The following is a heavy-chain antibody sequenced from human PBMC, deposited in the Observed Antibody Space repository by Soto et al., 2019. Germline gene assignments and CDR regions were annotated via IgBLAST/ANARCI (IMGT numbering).Heavy chain of an antibody. Sequence: QVQLVQSGAEVKKPGSSVKVSCTASGGTFSSYAITWVRQAPGQGLEWMGGIIPIFGTAHYAQKFQGRVTITADETTSTAYMELSSLRSEDTAVYYGASPYSSSFYYYGMDVWGQGTTVTVSS. CDR3: ASPYSSSFYYYGMDV. CDR2: IIPIFGTA. D-gene: IGHD6-6*01. CDR1: GGTFSSYA. J-gene: IGHJ6*02. V-gene: IGHV1-69*12.